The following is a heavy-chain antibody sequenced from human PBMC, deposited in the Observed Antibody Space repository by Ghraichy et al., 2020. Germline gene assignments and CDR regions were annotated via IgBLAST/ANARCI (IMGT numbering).Heavy chain of an antibody. V-gene: IGHV4-34*01. D-gene: IGHD3-3*01. CDR3: ATRRKRDWSGYSSYYYGMDV. J-gene: IGHJ6*02. Sequence: SETLSLTCAVYGGSFSGYYWSWIRQPPGKGLEWIWEINHSGSTNYNPSLKSRVTISVDTSKNQFSLKLSSVTAADTAVYYCATRRKRDWSGYSSYYYGMDVWGQGTTVTVSS. CDR2: INHSGST. CDR1: GGSFSGYY.